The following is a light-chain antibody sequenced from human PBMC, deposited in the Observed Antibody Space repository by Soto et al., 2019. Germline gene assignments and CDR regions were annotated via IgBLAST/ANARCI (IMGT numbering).Light chain of an antibody. CDR3: LQLYRYPLT. CDR1: EGISGR. J-gene: IGKJ4*01. Sequence: IQLTQSPSSLSASVGDRVTITCRASEGISGRLAWYQRKPCKVPTLLISPASSFQSGVPSRFSGSASGTDFSLTITSLQPEDFATYYCLQLYRYPLTFGGGNTVDIK. CDR2: PAS. V-gene: IGKV1-9*01.